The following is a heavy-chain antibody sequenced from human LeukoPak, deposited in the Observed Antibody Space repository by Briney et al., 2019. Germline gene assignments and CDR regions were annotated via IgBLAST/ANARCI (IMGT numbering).Heavy chain of an antibody. V-gene: IGHV1-2*04. D-gene: IGHD5-12*01. CDR1: GYTFTSYA. CDR2: INPNSGGT. CDR3: VTGIYSGWYYFDS. Sequence: ASVKVSCKASGYTFTSYAMNWVRQAPGQGLEWMGWINPNSGGTNYAQKFQGWVTMTRDTSISTAYMELSRLKSDDTAVYYCVTGIYSGWYYFDSWGQGTLVTVSS. J-gene: IGHJ4*02.